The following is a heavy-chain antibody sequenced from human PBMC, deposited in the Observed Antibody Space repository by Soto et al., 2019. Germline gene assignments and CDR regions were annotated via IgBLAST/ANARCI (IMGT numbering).Heavy chain of an antibody. V-gene: IGHV4-30-4*01. Sequence: PSETLSLTCTVSGGSISSGDYYWSWIRQPPGKGLEWIGYIYYSGSTYYNPSLKSRVTISVDTSKNQFSLKLSSVTAADTAVYYCARDLSTMVRGGIIHYFDYWGQGTLVTVSS. CDR2: IYYSGST. CDR3: ARDLSTMVRGGIIHYFDY. CDR1: GGSISSGDYY. J-gene: IGHJ4*02. D-gene: IGHD3-10*01.